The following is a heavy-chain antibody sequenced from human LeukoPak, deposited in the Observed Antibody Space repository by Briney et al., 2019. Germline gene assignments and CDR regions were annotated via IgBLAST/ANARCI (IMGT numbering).Heavy chain of an antibody. J-gene: IGHJ3*02. D-gene: IGHD4-17*01. V-gene: IGHV3-53*01. CDR3: AREATVSQGAFDI. CDR2: VYSGGTT. CDR1: GFTFSSYA. Sequence: GGSLRLSCAASGFTFSSYAMSWVRQAPGKGLEWVSVVYSGGTTYYADSVKGRFTISRESSKKTVYLQMNSLRVGDTAVYYCAREATVSQGAFDIWGQGTMVTVSS.